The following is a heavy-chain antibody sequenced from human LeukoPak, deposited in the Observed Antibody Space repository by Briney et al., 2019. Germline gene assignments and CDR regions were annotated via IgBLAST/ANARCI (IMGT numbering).Heavy chain of an antibody. CDR1: GGSISHYY. Sequence: PSETLSLTCTVSGGSISHYYWSWIRQSPGRGLEWIGYIYYSGTTNYNPSLKSRVTISVDTSRNQFSLQLRSVTAADTAVYYCAREDPQTTVPEGMDVWGQGTTVIVSS. D-gene: IGHD4-17*01. J-gene: IGHJ6*02. CDR2: IYYSGTT. CDR3: AREDPQTTVPEGMDV. V-gene: IGHV4-59*01.